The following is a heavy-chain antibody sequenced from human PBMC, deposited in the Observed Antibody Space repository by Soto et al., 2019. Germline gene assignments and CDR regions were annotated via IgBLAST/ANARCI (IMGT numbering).Heavy chain of an antibody. J-gene: IGHJ4*02. Sequence: EVQLVESGGGLVQPGGSLKLSCAASGFTFSGSGVHWIRQASGKGLEWVGRIRSKANNYATLYAASVRGRFTISRDDSKNTAYLQMNSLESEDTAVYYCTRQNYGEPPDWGQGTLVTVSS. CDR3: TRQNYGEPPD. V-gene: IGHV3-73*01. D-gene: IGHD4-17*01. CDR2: IRSKANNYAT. CDR1: GFTFSGSG.